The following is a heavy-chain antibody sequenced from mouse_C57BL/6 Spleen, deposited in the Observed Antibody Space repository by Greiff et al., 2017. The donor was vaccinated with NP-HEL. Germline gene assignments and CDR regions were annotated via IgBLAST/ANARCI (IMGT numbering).Heavy chain of an antibody. Sequence: EVQLQQSGAELVRPGASVKLSCTASGFTIKDYYMHWVKQRPEQGLEWIGWIDPENGDTEYASKFQGKATITADTSSNTAYLQLSSLTSEDTAVYYCTSYDGYYAWFAYWGQGTLVTVSA. J-gene: IGHJ3*01. CDR3: TSYDGYYAWFAY. CDR2: IDPENGDT. D-gene: IGHD2-3*01. V-gene: IGHV14-4*01. CDR1: GFTIKDYY.